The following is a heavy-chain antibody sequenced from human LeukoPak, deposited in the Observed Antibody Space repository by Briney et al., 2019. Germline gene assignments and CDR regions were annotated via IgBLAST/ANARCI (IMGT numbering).Heavy chain of an antibody. V-gene: IGHV1-46*01. CDR3: ARDTVGSTPDAFDI. J-gene: IGHJ3*02. Sequence: ASVTVSRMASGYTFPSYYMHWVRQAPGQGPEWMGIINTSGGSTIYAQTFQGRVTMTRDTSTSTVYMELSSLRSEDTAVYYCARDTVGSTPDAFDIWGQGTMVSVSS. CDR1: GYTFPSYY. CDR2: INTSGGST. D-gene: IGHD2-15*01.